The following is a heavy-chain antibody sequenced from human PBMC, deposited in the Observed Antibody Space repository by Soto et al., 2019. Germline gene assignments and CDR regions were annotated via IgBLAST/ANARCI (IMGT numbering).Heavy chain of an antibody. CDR3: ARPPYYYDSSGYVFGMDV. D-gene: IGHD3-22*01. CDR2: MNPNSGNT. CDR1: GYSFTSYD. Sequence: QVQLVRSGAEVKKSGASVKVSCKASGYSFTSYDINWVRQATGQGLEWMGWMNPNSGNTGYAQKFQDRVTMTRDTSVSTAYLELRSLRSEDTAVYYCARPPYYYDSSGYVFGMDVWGQGTTVTVSS. V-gene: IGHV1-8*01. J-gene: IGHJ6*02.